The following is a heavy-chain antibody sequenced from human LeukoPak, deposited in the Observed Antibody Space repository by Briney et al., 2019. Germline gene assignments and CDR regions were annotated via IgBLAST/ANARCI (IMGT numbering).Heavy chain of an antibody. D-gene: IGHD2-15*01. Sequence: SETLSLTCSVHGISSGSFYWSWIRQPAGKGLEWIGRIYTTGQIFYNPSLKSRVTMSVDTSKNQVSLKLSSVTAEDTAVHYCARDHDMVKNFYYGMDVWGQGTTVTVSS. CDR3: ARDHDMVKNFYYGMDV. J-gene: IGHJ6*02. V-gene: IGHV4-4*07. CDR2: IYTTGQI. CDR1: GISSGSFY.